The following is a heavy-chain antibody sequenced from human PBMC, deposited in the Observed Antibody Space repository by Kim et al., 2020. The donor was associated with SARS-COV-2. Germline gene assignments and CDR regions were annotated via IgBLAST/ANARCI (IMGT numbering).Heavy chain of an antibody. Sequence: SETLSLTCTVSGGSISSGGYYWSWIRQHPGKGLEWIGYIYYSGSTYYNPSLKSRVTISVDTSKNQFSLKLSSVTAADTAVYYCARSGGDEYSSSSYGYYYYGMDVWGQGTTVTVSS. D-gene: IGHD6-6*01. J-gene: IGHJ6*02. CDR1: GGSISSGGYY. CDR3: ARSGGDEYSSSSYGYYYYGMDV. V-gene: IGHV4-31*03. CDR2: IYYSGST.